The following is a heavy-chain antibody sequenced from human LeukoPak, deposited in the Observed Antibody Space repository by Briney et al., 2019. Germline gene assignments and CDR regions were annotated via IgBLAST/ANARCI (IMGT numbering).Heavy chain of an antibody. CDR1: GFTFSSKW. D-gene: IGHD7-27*01. J-gene: IGHJ4*02. V-gene: IGHV3-7*01. Sequence: GSLRLSCAASGFTFSSKWMTWVRQAPGKGLEWVANIKYDGSEKYYADSVKGRFTISRDNSKNTLYLQMNSLRAEDTAVYYCAKEPKLGMPFDYWGQGTLVTVSS. CDR2: IKYDGSEK. CDR3: AKEPKLGMPFDY.